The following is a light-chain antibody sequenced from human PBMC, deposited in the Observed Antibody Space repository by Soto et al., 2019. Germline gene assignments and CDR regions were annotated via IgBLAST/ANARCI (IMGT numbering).Light chain of an antibody. V-gene: IGLV2-11*01. CDR2: EVS. CDR3: CSYAGSFTWL. CDR1: GSDVGNYNY. J-gene: IGLJ3*02. Sequence: QSALTQPRSVSGSPGQSVTISCTGTGSDVGNYNYVSWYQQYPGKAPKLMIYEVSKRPSGVPDRFSGSKSGNTASLTISGLQTEDEADYYCCSYAGSFTWLFGGGTKLTVL.